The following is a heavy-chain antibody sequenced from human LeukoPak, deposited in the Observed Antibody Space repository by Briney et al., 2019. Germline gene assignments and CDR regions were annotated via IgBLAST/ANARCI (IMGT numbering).Heavy chain of an antibody. CDR3: VTEFWYRFDY. V-gene: IGHV3-7*01. J-gene: IGHJ4*01. Sequence: GGSLRLSCITSGFNFRRYNMAWVRQAPGKGLEWLATFAWDESAIEYADSVRGRFTISRDNAKHSVQLQMTGLRAEDTAVYLCVTEFWYRFDYWGQGLLVTVSS. CDR2: FAWDESAI. CDR1: GFNFRRYN. D-gene: IGHD3-3*01.